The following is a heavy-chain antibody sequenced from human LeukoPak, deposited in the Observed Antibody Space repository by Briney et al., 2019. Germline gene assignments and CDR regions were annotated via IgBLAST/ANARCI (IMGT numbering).Heavy chain of an antibody. Sequence: GASVKVSCKASGGTFSSYAISWVRQAPGQGLEWMGGIIPIFGTANYAQKFQGRVTITADESTSTAYMELSSLRSEDTAVYYCARDLRWITGDDYYYYGMDVWGQGITVTVSS. J-gene: IGHJ6*02. V-gene: IGHV1-69*13. D-gene: IGHD1-20*01. CDR1: GGTFSSYA. CDR2: IIPIFGTA. CDR3: ARDLRWITGDDYYYYGMDV.